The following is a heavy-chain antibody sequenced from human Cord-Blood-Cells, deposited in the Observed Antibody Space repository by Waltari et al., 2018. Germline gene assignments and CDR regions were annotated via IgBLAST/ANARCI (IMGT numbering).Heavy chain of an antibody. D-gene: IGHD6-19*01. CDR1: GGSISSSSYY. V-gene: IGHV4-39*01. J-gene: IGHJ4*02. CDR2: IYYSGST. Sequence: QLQLQESGPGLVKPSETLSLTCTVSGGSISSSSYYWGWIRQPPGKGLEWIGSIYYSGSTYYHPSLKSRVTISVDTSKNQFSLKLSSVTAADTAVYYCARPLDSSGFDYWGQGTLVTVSS. CDR3: ARPLDSSGFDY.